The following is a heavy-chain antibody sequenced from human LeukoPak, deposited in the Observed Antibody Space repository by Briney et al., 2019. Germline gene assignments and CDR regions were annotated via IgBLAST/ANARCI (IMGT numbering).Heavy chain of an antibody. CDR2: INTNTGGT. V-gene: IGHV1-2*02. CDR1: GYTFTDYY. Sequence: GGSVEVSCKASGYTFTDYYIHWVRQAPGQGLEWKGWINTNTGGTYSAQNFQGRVTMTRDTSISTAYMELSRLTSDDTAVYYCERDSRDTRFDYWGQGTLVTVSS. J-gene: IGHJ4*02. CDR3: ERDSRDTRFDY. D-gene: IGHD3-3*01.